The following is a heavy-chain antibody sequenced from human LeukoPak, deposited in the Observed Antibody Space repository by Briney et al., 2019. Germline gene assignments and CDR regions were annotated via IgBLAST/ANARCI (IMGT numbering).Heavy chain of an antibody. J-gene: IGHJ4*02. CDR2: IIPIFGTA. V-gene: IGHV1-69*01. CDR3: AGHYGSGSYYNLYYFDY. Sequence: SVKVSCKASGGTFSSYAISWVRQAPGQGLEWMVGIIPIFGTANYAQKFQGRVTITADESTSTAYMELSSLRSEDTAVYYCAGHYGSGSYYNLYYFDYWGQGTLVTVSS. D-gene: IGHD3-10*01. CDR1: GGTFSSYA.